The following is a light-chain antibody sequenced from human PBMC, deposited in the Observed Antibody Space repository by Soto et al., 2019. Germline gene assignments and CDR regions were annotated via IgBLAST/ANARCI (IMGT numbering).Light chain of an antibody. CDR2: GAS. CDR3: QHYNSYSEA. CDR1: QSVSSN. J-gene: IGKJ1*01. V-gene: IGKV3-15*01. Sequence: EIVWTQSPGTLSMSPVEVATPPSRASQSVSSNLAWYQQKPGQAPRLLIYGASTRATGIPARFSGSGSGTEFTLTISSLQPDDFATYYCQHYNSYSEAFGQGTKVDI.